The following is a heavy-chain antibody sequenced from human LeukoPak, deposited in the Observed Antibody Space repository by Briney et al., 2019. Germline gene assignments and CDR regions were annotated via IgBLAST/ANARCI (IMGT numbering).Heavy chain of an antibody. Sequence: GASVKVSCKVSGYTLTELSMHWVRQAPGRGLEWMGVFDHEDGETIYTQKFQGRVTMTEDTSTDTAYMELSSLRSEDTAVYYCATATPSDYGANRQYAFDFWGQGTMVTVSS. D-gene: IGHD4-23*01. V-gene: IGHV1-24*01. CDR1: GYTLTELS. J-gene: IGHJ3*01. CDR3: ATATPSDYGANRQYAFDF. CDR2: FDHEDGET.